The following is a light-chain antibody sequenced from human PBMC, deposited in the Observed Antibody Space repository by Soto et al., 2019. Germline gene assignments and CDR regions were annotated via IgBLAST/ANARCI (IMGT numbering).Light chain of an antibody. CDR3: GTWDSSLIAL. V-gene: IGLV1-51*02. Sequence: QSVLTQPPSXSAAPGQKVTISCSGNSSNIGSNDVSWYQQLPGKAPKLLIYENSQRPSGIPDRFSGSKSGTSATLGITGLQTGDEADYYCGTWDSSLIALFGTGTKVTVL. J-gene: IGLJ1*01. CDR2: ENS. CDR1: SSNIGSND.